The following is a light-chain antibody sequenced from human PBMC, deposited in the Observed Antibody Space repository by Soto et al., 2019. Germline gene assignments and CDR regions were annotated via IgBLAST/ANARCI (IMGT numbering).Light chain of an antibody. Sequence: AIQLTQSPSSLSASVGDRVTITCRARQGISSALAWYQQKPGKAPKLLIYDASSLDSGVPSRFSGSGSGTDFTLTISRLQPEDFETYYCQQFKSYPFTFGPGTKVDIK. CDR1: QGISSA. CDR3: QQFKSYPFT. J-gene: IGKJ3*01. CDR2: DAS. V-gene: IGKV1-13*02.